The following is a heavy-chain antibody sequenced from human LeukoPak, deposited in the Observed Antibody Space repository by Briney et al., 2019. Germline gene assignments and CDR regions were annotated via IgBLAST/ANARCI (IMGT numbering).Heavy chain of an antibody. J-gene: IGHJ4*02. D-gene: IGHD2-21*02. Sequence: GGSLRLSCAASGFTFSSYSMNWVRQAPGKGLEWVSYISSSSSTTYYAESVKGRFTISRDNSKNTLYLQMNSLRGEDTAVYFCVCEATYCGGDCYGYWGQGTLVTVSS. CDR2: ISSSSSTT. CDR1: GFTFSSYS. CDR3: VCEATYCGGDCYGY. V-gene: IGHV3-48*01.